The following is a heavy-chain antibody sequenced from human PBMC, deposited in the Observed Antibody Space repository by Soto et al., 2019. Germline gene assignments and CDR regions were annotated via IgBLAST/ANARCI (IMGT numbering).Heavy chain of an antibody. D-gene: IGHD6-13*01. CDR1: GGSFSGYY. CDR3: ARQLRRGSSWFDY. Sequence: QVQLQQWGAGLLKPSETLSLTCAVYGGSFSGYYWSWIRQPPGKGLEWIGEINHSGITNYNPSLKSRVTISVDTSKNQVSLKVISMTAADTAVYYCARQLRRGSSWFDYWGQGTLVTVSS. J-gene: IGHJ4*02. CDR2: INHSGIT. V-gene: IGHV4-34*01.